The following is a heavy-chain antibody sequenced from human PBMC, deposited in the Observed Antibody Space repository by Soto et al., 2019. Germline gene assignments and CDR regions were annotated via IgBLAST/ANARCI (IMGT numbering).Heavy chain of an antibody. CDR3: ARHPSSSWYFDL. CDR1: GGSISSYY. Sequence: QVQLQESGPGLVKPSETLSLTCTVSGGSISSYYWSWIRQPPGKGLEWIGYIYYSGSTNYNPSLKRRVTISVDTSKNQFSLKLSSVTAADPAVYYCARHPSSSWYFDLWGRGTLVTVSS. V-gene: IGHV4-59*08. J-gene: IGHJ2*01. D-gene: IGHD6-13*01. CDR2: IYYSGST.